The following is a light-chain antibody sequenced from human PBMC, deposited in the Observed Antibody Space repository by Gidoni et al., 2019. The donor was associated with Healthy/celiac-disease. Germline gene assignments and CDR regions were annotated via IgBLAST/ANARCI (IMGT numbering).Light chain of an antibody. CDR3: QQRSNWPPLT. CDR2: DAS. CDR1: QSVSSY. V-gene: IGKV3-11*01. J-gene: IGKJ4*01. Sequence: EIVLTQSQATLSLSPGERATLSCRASQSVSSYLAWYQQKPGQAPSLLIYDASNRATGIPARFSGSGSGTDFTLTISSLEPEDFAVYYCQQRSNWPPLTFGGGTKVEIK.